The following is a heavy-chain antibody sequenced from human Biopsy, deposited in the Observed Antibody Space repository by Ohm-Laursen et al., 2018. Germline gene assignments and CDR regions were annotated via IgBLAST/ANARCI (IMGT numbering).Heavy chain of an antibody. CDR2: IYSGGST. V-gene: IGHV3-53*01. CDR1: GFTFSSHA. D-gene: IGHD6-19*01. J-gene: IGHJ3*02. CDR3: ARSGWPENDAFDI. Sequence: SLRLSCAASGFTFSSHAMSWVRQAPGKGLEWVSVIYSGGSTYYADSVKGRFTISRDNSKNTLYLQMNSLRAEDTAVYYCARSGWPENDAFDIWGQGTMVTVSS.